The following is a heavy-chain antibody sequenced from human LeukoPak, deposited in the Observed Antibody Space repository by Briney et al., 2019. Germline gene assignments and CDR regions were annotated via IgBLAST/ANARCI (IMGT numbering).Heavy chain of an antibody. Sequence: GGSLRLSCAASGFTLSGSAMSWVRQAPGKGLEWVSDISGGGGTTYYADSVRGRFTISRDNSKNTLYLQMNSLRDEDTAVYYCAVCLSRSSCYLFDYWGQGTLVTVSS. D-gene: IGHD2-2*01. V-gene: IGHV3-23*01. J-gene: IGHJ4*02. CDR2: ISGGGGTT. CDR3: AVCLSRSSCYLFDY. CDR1: GFTLSGSA.